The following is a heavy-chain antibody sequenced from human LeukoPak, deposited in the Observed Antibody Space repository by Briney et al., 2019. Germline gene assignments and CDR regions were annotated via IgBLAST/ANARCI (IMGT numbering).Heavy chain of an antibody. Sequence: GASVKVSCKASGYTFTGYYMHWVRQAPGQGLEWMGIINPSGGSTSYAQKFQGRVTMTRDTSTSTVYMELSSLRSEDTAVYYCARDLMRITIFGVVTRRPDYGMDVWGQGTTVTVSS. J-gene: IGHJ6*02. D-gene: IGHD3-3*01. CDR1: GYTFTGYY. V-gene: IGHV1-46*01. CDR2: INPSGGST. CDR3: ARDLMRITIFGVVTRRPDYGMDV.